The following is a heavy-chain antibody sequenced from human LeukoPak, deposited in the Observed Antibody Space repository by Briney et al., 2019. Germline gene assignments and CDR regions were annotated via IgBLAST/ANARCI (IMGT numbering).Heavy chain of an antibody. D-gene: IGHD3-22*01. V-gene: IGHV3-23*01. CDR1: GFTFGSYA. CDR3: ARGGYYDSSGYDHYYGMDV. Sequence: GGSLRLSCAASGFTFGSYAMTWVRQAPGKGLEWVSDISGSGGSTNYADSVKGRFTISRDNSKNTLYLQMNSLRAEDTAVYYCARGGYYDSSGYDHYYGMDVWGQGTTVTVSS. CDR2: ISGSGGST. J-gene: IGHJ6*02.